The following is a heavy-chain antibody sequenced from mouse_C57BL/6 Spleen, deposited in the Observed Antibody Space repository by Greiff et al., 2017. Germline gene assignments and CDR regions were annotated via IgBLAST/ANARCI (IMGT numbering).Heavy chain of an antibody. Sequence: VHVKQSGPVLVKPGASVKMSCKASGYTFTDYYMNWVKQSHGKSLEWIGVINPYNGGTSYNQKFKGKATLTVDKSSSTAYMELNSLTSEDSAVYYCARRGLNYAMDYWGQGTSVTVSS. V-gene: IGHV1-19*01. J-gene: IGHJ4*01. CDR1: GYTFTDYY. CDR2: INPYNGGT. D-gene: IGHD6-2*01. CDR3: ARRGLNYAMDY.